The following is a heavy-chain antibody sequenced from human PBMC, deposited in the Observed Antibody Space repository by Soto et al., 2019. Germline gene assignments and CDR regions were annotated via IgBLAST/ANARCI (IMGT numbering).Heavy chain of an antibody. J-gene: IGHJ6*02. CDR3: AREHDPHCIGPRCYMGAMDV. D-gene: IGHD2-2*02. CDR1: GGSIDRGDYY. V-gene: IGHV4-30-4*01. CDR2: IHYSGRA. Sequence: QVQLQGSGPGLVKPSRTLSLTCTVSGGSIDRGDYYWTWIRQPPGKGLEWLGHIHYSGRAQYKSSLKSRITISVDTSKNDFSLKLNSVTAADTAVYYCAREHDPHCIGPRCYMGAMDVWGQGTTVTVSS.